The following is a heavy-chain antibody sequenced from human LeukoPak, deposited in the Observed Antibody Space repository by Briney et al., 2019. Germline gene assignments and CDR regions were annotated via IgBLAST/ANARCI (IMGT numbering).Heavy chain of an antibody. CDR2: INHRGTT. D-gene: IGHD1-26*01. V-gene: IGHV4-34*01. J-gene: IGHJ4*02. Sequence: PSETLSLTCAVYGDSFSGYYWSWIRQPPGKGLEWIAEINHRGTTHYNPSLMSRVNISADTSKSQFSLNLDSVTAADTAVYYCARSWAGMYYPFYYFDYWGQGALVTVSP. CDR3: ARSWAGMYYPFYYFDY. CDR1: GDSFSGYY.